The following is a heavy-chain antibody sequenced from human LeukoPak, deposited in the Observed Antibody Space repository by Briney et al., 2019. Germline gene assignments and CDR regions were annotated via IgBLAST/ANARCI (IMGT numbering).Heavy chain of an antibody. D-gene: IGHD3-3*01. Sequence: GGSLRLSCAASGFIFTNYFMSWVRQAPGKGLEWVASIKHDGSEKYYVDSVRGRFTVSRDNTMNSLYLQMSSLRAEDTAVYYCATDRGWRTSGYYLYYFEYWGQGTLVTYSS. V-gene: IGHV3-7*01. CDR2: IKHDGSEK. J-gene: IGHJ4*02. CDR3: ATDRGWRTSGYYLYYFEY. CDR1: GFIFTNYF.